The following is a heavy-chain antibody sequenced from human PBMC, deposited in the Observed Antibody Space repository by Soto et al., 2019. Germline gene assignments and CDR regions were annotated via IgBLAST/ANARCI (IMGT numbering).Heavy chain of an antibody. V-gene: IGHV4-31*03. Sequence: SETLSLTCTVSGGSISSGGYYWSWIRQHPGKGLEWIGYIYYSGSTYYNPSLKSRVTISVDTSKNQFSLKLSSVTAADTAVYYCARANSSWYHFDYWGQGTLVTVSS. D-gene: IGHD6-13*01. CDR3: ARANSSWYHFDY. CDR1: GGSISSGGYY. CDR2: IYYSGST. J-gene: IGHJ4*02.